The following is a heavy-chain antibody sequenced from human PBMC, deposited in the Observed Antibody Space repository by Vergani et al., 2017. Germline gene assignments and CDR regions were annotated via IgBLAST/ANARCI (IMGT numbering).Heavy chain of an antibody. V-gene: IGHV1-46*01. J-gene: IGHJ5*02. Sequence: QVQLVQSGAEVKKPGASVKVSCKASGYTFTSYYMHWVRQAPGQGLEWMGIINPSGGSTRYAQKFQGRVTMTRDTSTSTVYMELSSLRSEDTAVYYCARSIGYCAGATCRAYYFDHWGQGTRVTVSS. CDR2: INPSGGST. CDR3: ARSIGYCAGATCRAYYFDH. CDR1: GYTFTSYY. D-gene: IGHD2-21*01.